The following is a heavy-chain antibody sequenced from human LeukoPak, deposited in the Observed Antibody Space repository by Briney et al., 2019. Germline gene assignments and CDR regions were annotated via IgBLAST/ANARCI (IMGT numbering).Heavy chain of an antibody. V-gene: IGHV3-30-3*01. D-gene: IGHD3-16*02. J-gene: IGHJ4*02. CDR3: ARDRRAGLRLGELSFLFDY. CDR1: GFTFSSYA. CDR2: ISYVGSNK. Sequence: TGGSLRLSCAASGFTFSSYAMHWVRQAPGKGLEWVAVISYVGSNKYYADSVKGRFTISRDNSKNTLYLQMNSLRAEDTAVYYCARDRRAGLRLGELSFLFDYWGQGTLVTVSS.